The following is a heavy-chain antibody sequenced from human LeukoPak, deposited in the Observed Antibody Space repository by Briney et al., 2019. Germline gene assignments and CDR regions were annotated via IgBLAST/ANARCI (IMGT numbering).Heavy chain of an antibody. CDR1: GLTFSSYA. D-gene: IGHD3-9*01. CDR3: ANQGYDILTGQDGEYYFDY. Sequence: GGSLRLSCAASGLTFSSYAMSWVRQAPGKGLEWFSAIGGSGGSTYYADSVKGRFTISRDNSKNTLYLQMNSLRAEDTAVYYCANQGYDILTGQDGEYYFDYWGQGTLVTVSS. CDR2: IGGSGGST. J-gene: IGHJ4*02. V-gene: IGHV3-23*01.